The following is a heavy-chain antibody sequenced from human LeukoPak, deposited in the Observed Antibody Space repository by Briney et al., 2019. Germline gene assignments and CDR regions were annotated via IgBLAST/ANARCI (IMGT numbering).Heavy chain of an antibody. V-gene: IGHV4-39*07. CDR2: IYYSGST. J-gene: IGHJ6*02. CDR3: ASIWFGELLSPGVSDCYYGMDV. Sequence: LETLSLTCTVSGGSISSYYWGWIRQPPGKGLEWIGSIYYSGSTYYNPSLKSRVTISVDTSKNQFSLKLSSVTAADTAVYYCASIWFGELLSPGVSDCYYGMDVWGQGTTVTVSS. D-gene: IGHD3-10*01. CDR1: GGSISSYY.